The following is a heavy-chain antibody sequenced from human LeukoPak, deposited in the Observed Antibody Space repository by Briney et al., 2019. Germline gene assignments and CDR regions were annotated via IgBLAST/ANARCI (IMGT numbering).Heavy chain of an antibody. CDR3: AKINVAAAAEIY. D-gene: IGHD6-13*01. J-gene: IGHJ4*02. CDR1: GFTFSSYG. CDR2: IRYDGSNK. V-gene: IGHV3-30*02. Sequence: GGSLRLSCAASGFTFSSYGMHWVRQAPGKGLQWVAFIRYDGSNKYCADSVKGRFTVSRDNSKNTLYLQMNSLRAEDTAVYYCAKINVAAAAEIYWGQGTLVTVSS.